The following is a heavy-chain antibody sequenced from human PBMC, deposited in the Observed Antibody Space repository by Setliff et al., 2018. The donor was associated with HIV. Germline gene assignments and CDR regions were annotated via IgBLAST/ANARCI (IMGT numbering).Heavy chain of an antibody. J-gene: IGHJ6*03. V-gene: IGHV4-59*01. Sequence: PSETLSLTCTVSGGSINNYFWSWIRQPPGKGREWLGCLYYTGRANYNPSLKSRLTVSVDTSKNQYSLKLSSVTAADTAVYYCARDGYNYKKGTSYMDVWGKGTTVTVSS. CDR2: LYYTGRA. CDR3: ARDGYNYKKGTSYMDV. D-gene: IGHD5-12*01. CDR1: GGSINNYF.